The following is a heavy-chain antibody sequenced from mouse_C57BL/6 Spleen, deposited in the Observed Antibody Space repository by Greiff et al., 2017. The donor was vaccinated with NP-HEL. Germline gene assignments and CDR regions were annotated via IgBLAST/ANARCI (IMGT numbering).Heavy chain of an antibody. V-gene: IGHV5-4*01. CDR1: GFTFSSYA. CDR3: AVRQLRLRENAMDY. Sequence: DVQLVESGGGLVKPGGSLKLSCAASGFTFSSYAMSWVRQTPEKRLEWVATISDGGSYTYYPDNVKGRFTISRDNAKNNLYLQMSHLKSEDTAMYYCAVRQLRLRENAMDYWGQGTSVTVSS. J-gene: IGHJ4*01. D-gene: IGHD3-2*02. CDR2: ISDGGSYT.